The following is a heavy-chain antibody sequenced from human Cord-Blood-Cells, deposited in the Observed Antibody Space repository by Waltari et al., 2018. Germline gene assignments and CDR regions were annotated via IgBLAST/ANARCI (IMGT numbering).Heavy chain of an antibody. D-gene: IGHD5-12*01. J-gene: IGHJ6*02. CDR2: INAGNGNT. CDR1: GYTFTSYA. Sequence: QVQLVQSGAEVKKPGASVKVSCKASGYTFTSYAMHWVRQAPGQRLEWMGWINAGNGNTKYSQKFQGRVTITRDTSASTAYMELSSLRSEDTAVYYCAREAESGYDYYYYYGMDVWGQGP. CDR3: AREAESGYDYYYYYGMDV. V-gene: IGHV1-3*01.